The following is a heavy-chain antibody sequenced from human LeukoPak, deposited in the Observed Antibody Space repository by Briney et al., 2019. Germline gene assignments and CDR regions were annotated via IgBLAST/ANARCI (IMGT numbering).Heavy chain of an antibody. CDR3: AREDIAMAATYFDP. D-gene: IGHD6-19*01. J-gene: IGHJ5*02. CDR2: ISYDGSNK. V-gene: IGHV3-30-3*01. Sequence: GRSLRLSCAASGFTFSSYAMHWVRQAPGKGLEWVAVISYDGSNKYYADSVKGRFTISRDNSKNTLYLQMNSLRAEDTAVYYCAREDIAMAATYFDPWGQGTLVTVSS. CDR1: GFTFSSYA.